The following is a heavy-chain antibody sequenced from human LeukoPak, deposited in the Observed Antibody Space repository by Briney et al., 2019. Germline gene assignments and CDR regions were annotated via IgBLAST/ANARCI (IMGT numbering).Heavy chain of an antibody. CDR2: IYYTGST. CDR1: GGSISTYY. Sequence: SETLSLTCTVSGGSISTYYWSWIRQPPGKGLEWIGYIYYTGSTSYNPSLKSRVTMSLDASKNQFSLELNSVTPADTAVYYCARTRDNYYDASPNAFDVWGQGTMVTVSS. CDR3: ARTRDNYYDASPNAFDV. D-gene: IGHD3-22*01. J-gene: IGHJ3*01. V-gene: IGHV4-59*01.